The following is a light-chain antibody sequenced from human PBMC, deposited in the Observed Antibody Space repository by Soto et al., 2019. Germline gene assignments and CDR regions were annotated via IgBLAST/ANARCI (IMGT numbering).Light chain of an antibody. CDR3: QQRSNWPLYT. CDR1: QSVSSY. V-gene: IGKV3-11*01. CDR2: DAS. J-gene: IGKJ2*01. Sequence: EIVLTQSPATLSLSPGERATLSCRASQSVSSYLAWYQQKPGQAPRLLIYDASNRATGIPARFSGSGSGTDFTRTIISLEPEDFAVYYCQQRSNWPLYTFGQGTKLEIK.